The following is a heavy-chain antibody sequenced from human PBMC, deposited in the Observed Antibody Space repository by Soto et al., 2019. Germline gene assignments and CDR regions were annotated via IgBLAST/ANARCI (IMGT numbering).Heavy chain of an antibody. D-gene: IGHD4-17*01. CDR3: ARGYGDALNDAFDI. Sequence: SETLSLTCTVSGGSISSYYWSWIRQPPGKGLEWIGYIYYSGSTNYNPSLKSRVTISVDTSKNQFSLKLSSVTAAGTAVYYCARGYGDALNDAFDIWGQGTMVTVPS. J-gene: IGHJ3*02. CDR2: IYYSGST. V-gene: IGHV4-59*01. CDR1: GGSISSYY.